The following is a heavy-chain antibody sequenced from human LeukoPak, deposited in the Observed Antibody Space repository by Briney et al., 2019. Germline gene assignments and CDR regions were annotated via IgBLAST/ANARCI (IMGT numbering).Heavy chain of an antibody. V-gene: IGHV3-33*01. CDR3: ARDKGRFGELYNYFDY. J-gene: IGHJ4*02. CDR2: IGYDGSNK. Sequence: GGSLRLSCAASGFTFSTYGMHWVRQAPGKGLAWVALIGYDGSNKYYADSVKGRFTISRDNSKNTLYLQMNSLRAEDTAIYLCARDKGRFGELYNYFDYWGQGTLVTVSS. D-gene: IGHD3-10*01. CDR1: GFTFSTYG.